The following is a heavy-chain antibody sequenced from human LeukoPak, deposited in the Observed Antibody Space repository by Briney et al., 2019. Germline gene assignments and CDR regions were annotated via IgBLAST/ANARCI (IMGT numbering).Heavy chain of an antibody. CDR1: GFTVSSNY. Sequence: GGSLRLSCVASGFTVSSNYMSWVRQAPGKGLEWVSVLYSGGSTHYTDSVKGRFTISRDYSKNTLYLQMNSLRVEDTAVYFCARGLGFFDYWGRGTQVTVSS. V-gene: IGHV3-53*01. D-gene: IGHD3-3*01. CDR3: ARGLGFFDY. J-gene: IGHJ4*02. CDR2: LYSGGST.